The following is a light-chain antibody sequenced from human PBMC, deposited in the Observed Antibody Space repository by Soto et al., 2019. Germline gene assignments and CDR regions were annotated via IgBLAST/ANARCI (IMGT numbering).Light chain of an antibody. J-gene: IGKJ1*01. CDR1: QSVSSY. CDR3: QQYYSTPRT. CDR2: WAS. V-gene: IGKV4-1*01. Sequence: EIVLTQSPATLSLSPGERATLSCRASQSVSSYLAWYQQKPGHPPKVLIYWASGRESGVPDRFSGSGSGTDFTLTISSLQSEDVAVYYCQQYYSTPRTFGQGTKVDIK.